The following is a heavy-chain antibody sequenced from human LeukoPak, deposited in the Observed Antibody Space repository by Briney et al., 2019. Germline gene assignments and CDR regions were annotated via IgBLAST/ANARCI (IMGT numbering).Heavy chain of an antibody. CDR1: GFTFSSYW. J-gene: IGHJ4*02. CDR2: IYSGGST. D-gene: IGHD4-17*01. Sequence: PGGSLRLSCAASGFTFSSYWMSWVRQAPGKGLEWVSVIYSGGSTYYADSVKGRFTISRDNSKNMLYLEMNSLRVEDTAVYYCARDRNGDYVYDYWGQGTLVTVSS. V-gene: IGHV3-66*01. CDR3: ARDRNGDYVYDY.